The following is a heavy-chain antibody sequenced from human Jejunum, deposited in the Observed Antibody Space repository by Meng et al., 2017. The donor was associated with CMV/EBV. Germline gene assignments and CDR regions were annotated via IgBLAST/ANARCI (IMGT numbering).Heavy chain of an antibody. Sequence: MPWVRQAPGKGLEWVAVISYDGSTSSDGSYKYYADSVKGRFTISRDNSRNTLYLQMNSLRAEDTAVYYCASVESGYCSATRCSYFNYWGQGTLVTVSS. D-gene: IGHD2-2*01. V-gene: IGHV3-30-3*01. CDR2: ISYDGSTSSDGSYK. CDR3: ASVESGYCSATRCSYFNY. J-gene: IGHJ4*02.